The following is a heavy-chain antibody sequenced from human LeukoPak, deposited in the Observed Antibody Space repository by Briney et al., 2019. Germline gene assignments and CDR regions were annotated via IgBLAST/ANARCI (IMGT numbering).Heavy chain of an antibody. CDR3: AKDRAWLQFWS. V-gene: IGHV3-23*01. Sequence: GGSLRLSCAASGFTFSNYGMNWVRQAPGKGLEGVSGISPSGDITYYADSVKGRFTISRDNSKNTVYLQVNSLRAEDTAVFYCAKDRAWLQFWSWGQGTLVTVSS. CDR2: ISPSGDIT. D-gene: IGHD5-18*01. J-gene: IGHJ4*02. CDR1: GFTFSNYG.